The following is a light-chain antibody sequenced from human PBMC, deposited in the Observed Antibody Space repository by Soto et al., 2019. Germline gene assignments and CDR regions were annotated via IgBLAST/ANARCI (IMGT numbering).Light chain of an antibody. V-gene: IGLV2-14*01. CDR3: NSYTSSTALYV. J-gene: IGLJ1*01. CDR1: SSDVGGYNY. Sequence: QSALTQPASVSGSPGQSITISCTGTSSDVGGYNYVSWYQQHPGKAPKLMIYEVSNRPSGVSDRFSGSKSGNTASLTISRLQAEDEADYYCNSYTSSTALYVFGTGTKLTVL. CDR2: EVS.